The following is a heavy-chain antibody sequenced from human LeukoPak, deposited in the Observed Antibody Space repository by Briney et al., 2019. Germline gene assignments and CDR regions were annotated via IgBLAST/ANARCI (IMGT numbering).Heavy chain of an antibody. D-gene: IGHD2-15*01. CDR2: ISYDGSNK. CDR3: ARDGADIVVVVAAYFDY. Sequence: GGSLRLSCAASGFTFSSYAMHWVRQAPGKGLEWVAVISYDGSNKYYADSVKGRFTISRDNSKNTLYLQMNSLRAEDTAAYYCARDGADIVVVVAAYFDYWGQGSLVTVSS. V-gene: IGHV3-30-3*01. CDR1: GFTFSSYA. J-gene: IGHJ4*02.